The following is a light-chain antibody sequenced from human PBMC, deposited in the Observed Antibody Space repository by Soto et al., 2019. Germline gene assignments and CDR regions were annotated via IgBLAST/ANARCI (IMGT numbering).Light chain of an antibody. Sequence: DIQMTQSPSSLSASVGDRVTITCRASQSISSYLNWYQQKPGKAPKLLIYAASSLQSGVPSRFSGSGSGTDFTLTISSLQPEAFATYDCQQSYSTHQFTFGPRTKVDIK. CDR1: QSISSY. CDR3: QQSYSTHQFT. J-gene: IGKJ3*01. V-gene: IGKV1-39*01. CDR2: AAS.